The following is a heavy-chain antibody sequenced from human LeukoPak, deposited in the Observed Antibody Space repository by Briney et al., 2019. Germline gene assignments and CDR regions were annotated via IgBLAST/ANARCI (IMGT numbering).Heavy chain of an antibody. Sequence: GGSLRLSCAASGSTFSSYGMHWARQAPGKGRGWGAVIWDDGSNKFYADSVKGRFTISKDNSKNTLYLQMNSLRAEDTAVYYCARDRAAADLDYWGRGTLVTVSS. CDR1: GSTFSSYG. D-gene: IGHD6-13*01. CDR3: ARDRAAADLDY. CDR2: IWDDGSNK. J-gene: IGHJ4*02. V-gene: IGHV3-33*01.